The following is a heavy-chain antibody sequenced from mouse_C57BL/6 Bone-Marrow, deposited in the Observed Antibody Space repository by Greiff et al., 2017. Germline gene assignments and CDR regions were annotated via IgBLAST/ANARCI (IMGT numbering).Heavy chain of an antibody. CDR3: ARDYYGSFPYFDY. CDR2: ISSGSSTI. CDR1: GFTFSDYG. Sequence: DVKLVESGGGLVKPGGSLKLSCAASGFTFSDYGMHWVRQAPEKGLEWVAYISSGSSTIYYADTVKGRFTISRDNAKNTLFLQMTSLRSEDTAMYYCARDYYGSFPYFDYWGQGTTLTVSS. V-gene: IGHV5-17*01. D-gene: IGHD1-1*01. J-gene: IGHJ2*01.